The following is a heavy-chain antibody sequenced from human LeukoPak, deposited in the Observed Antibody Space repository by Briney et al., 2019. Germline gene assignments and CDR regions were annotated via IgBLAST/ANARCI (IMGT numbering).Heavy chain of an antibody. V-gene: IGHV4-59*11. Sequence: PSETLSLTCTVSGGSISSHYWSWIRQPPGKGLEWIGYIYYSGSTNYNPSLKSRVTISVDTSKNQFSLKLSSVTAADTAVYYCARVPGRGKDGGNRIGNWFDPWGQGTLVTVSS. D-gene: IGHD4-23*01. CDR1: GGSISSHY. J-gene: IGHJ5*02. CDR3: ARVPGRGKDGGNRIGNWFDP. CDR2: IYYSGST.